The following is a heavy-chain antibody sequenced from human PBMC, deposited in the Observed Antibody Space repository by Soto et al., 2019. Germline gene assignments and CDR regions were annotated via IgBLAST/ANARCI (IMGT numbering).Heavy chain of an antibody. D-gene: IGHD3-10*02. CDR1: GFTFSSYS. CDR3: VRDRDLYRDMFHADL. J-gene: IGHJ4*01. V-gene: IGHV3-48*01. Sequence: GGSLRLSCAASGFTFSSYSMHWVRQAPGKGLEWVSYISPSSSSIHYADSVKGRFTISTDNAKNSVYLQMNSLRAEDTAVYYCVRDRDLYRDMFHADLWGQGTLVTVSS. CDR2: ISPSSSSI.